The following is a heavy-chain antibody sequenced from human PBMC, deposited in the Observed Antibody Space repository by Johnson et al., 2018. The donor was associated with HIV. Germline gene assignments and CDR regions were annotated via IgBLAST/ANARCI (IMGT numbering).Heavy chain of an antibody. Sequence: VQLVESGGGLVQPGRSLRLSCAASGFTFDDYAMHWVRQAPGKGLEWVSGISWNSGSIGYADSVKGRFTISRDNSKNTLYLQMNSLRAEDTAVYYCARASSIAARGADAFDIWGQGTMVTGSS. CDR1: GFTFDDYA. CDR3: ARASSIAARGADAFDI. CDR2: ISWNSGSI. J-gene: IGHJ3*02. D-gene: IGHD6-6*01. V-gene: IGHV3-9*01.